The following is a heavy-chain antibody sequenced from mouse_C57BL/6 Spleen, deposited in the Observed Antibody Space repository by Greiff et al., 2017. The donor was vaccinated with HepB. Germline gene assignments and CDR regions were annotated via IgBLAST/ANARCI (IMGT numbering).Heavy chain of an antibody. CDR2: IHPNSGST. J-gene: IGHJ4*01. V-gene: IGHV1-64*01. D-gene: IGHD1-1*01. CDR3: ARKGFITTRYYYAMDY. Sequence: QVQLKQPGAELVKPGASVKLSCKASGYTFTSYWMHWVKQRPGQGLEWIGMIHPNSGSTNYNEKFKSKATLTVDKSSSTAYMQLSSLTSEDSAVYYCARKGFITTRYYYAMDYWGQGTSVTVSS. CDR1: GYTFTSYW.